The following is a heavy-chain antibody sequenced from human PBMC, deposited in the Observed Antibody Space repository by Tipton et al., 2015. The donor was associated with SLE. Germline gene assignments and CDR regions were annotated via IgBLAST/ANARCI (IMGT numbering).Heavy chain of an antibody. Sequence: TLSLTCTVSNGSISSSPYYWGWIRQSPGKGLEWVGSIYYSGSTYYNPSLKSRVTISVDTSRNQCSLTLTSVTAADTAVYYCARGPTEKQWLRWYFDLWGRGTLVTVSS. CDR3: ARGPTEKQWLRWYFDL. CDR1: NGSISSSPYY. J-gene: IGHJ2*01. V-gene: IGHV4-39*07. CDR2: IYYSGST. D-gene: IGHD6-19*01.